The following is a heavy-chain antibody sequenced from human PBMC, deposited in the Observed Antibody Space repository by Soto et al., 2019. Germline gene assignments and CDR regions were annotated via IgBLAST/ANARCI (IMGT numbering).Heavy chain of an antibody. Sequence: LRLSCAASGFTVSNNYMSWVRQAPGKGLEWVSIIYSGGSTYYADSVQGRFTISRDNSKNTLFLQMSSLRAEDTAVYYCAREGGGVYCSGGSCYGRYFDFWGQGTRVTVSS. CDR3: AREGGGVYCSGGSCYGRYFDF. D-gene: IGHD2-15*01. V-gene: IGHV3-53*01. CDR2: IYSGGST. J-gene: IGHJ4*02. CDR1: GFTVSNNY.